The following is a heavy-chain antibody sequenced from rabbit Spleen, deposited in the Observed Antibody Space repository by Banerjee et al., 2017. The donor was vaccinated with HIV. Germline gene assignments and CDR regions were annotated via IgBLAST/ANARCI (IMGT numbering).Heavy chain of an antibody. V-gene: IGHV1S40*01. J-gene: IGHJ6*01. CDR1: GVSFTISSY. Sequence: QSLEESGGDLVKPGASLTLTCTASGVSFTISSYMCWVHQAPGKGLEWIACIDAGDSGFTYFANWAKGRFTVSKTSSTTVTLHMTSPTAADTATYFCARDTSSSFSSYGMDLWGPGTLVTVS. CDR3: ARDTSSSFSSYGMDL. D-gene: IGHD1-1*01. CDR2: IDAGDSGFT.